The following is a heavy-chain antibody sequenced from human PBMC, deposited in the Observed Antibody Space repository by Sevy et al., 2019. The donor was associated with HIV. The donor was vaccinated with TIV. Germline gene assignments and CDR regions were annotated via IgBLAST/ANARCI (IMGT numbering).Heavy chain of an antibody. CDR1: GGSFSGYY. V-gene: IGHV4-34*01. CDR3: ARERGYCSSTSCYRKDYFDY. D-gene: IGHD2-2*02. J-gene: IGHJ4*02. Sequence: SETLSLTCAVYGGSFSGYYWSWIRQPPGKGLEWIGEINHSGSTNYNPSLKSRVTISVDTSKNQFSLMLSSVTAADTALYYCARERGYCSSTSCYRKDYFDYWGQGTLVTVSS. CDR2: INHSGST.